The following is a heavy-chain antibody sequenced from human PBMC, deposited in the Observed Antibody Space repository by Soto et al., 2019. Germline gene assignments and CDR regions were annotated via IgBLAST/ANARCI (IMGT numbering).Heavy chain of an antibody. J-gene: IGHJ4*02. D-gene: IGHD6-6*01. Sequence: GGSVRLSCAASGFIFSNSYMSWVRQTPGKGLEWVSVIYSGGNTYYADSVKGRFTISRDNSKNTLYLQMNSLRAEDTALYYCARDIHSTSSLWGQGALVTVSS. CDR1: GFIFSNSY. CDR2: IYSGGNT. CDR3: ARDIHSTSSL. V-gene: IGHV3-53*01.